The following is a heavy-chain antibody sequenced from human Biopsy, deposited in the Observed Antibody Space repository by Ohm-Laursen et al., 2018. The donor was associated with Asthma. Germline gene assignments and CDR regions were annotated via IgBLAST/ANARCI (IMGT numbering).Heavy chain of an antibody. CDR1: GFTFSNYG. Sequence: SLRLSCAASGFTFSNYGMHWVRQAPGKGLDWVAVISFDGSNKNYTDSVKGRFTISRDNSRNTLHLEMNSLRAEDTAVYFCAKEVFPGWELRRGPDSWGQGTLVTVSA. J-gene: IGHJ4*02. CDR2: ISFDGSNK. D-gene: IGHD1-26*01. CDR3: AKEVFPGWELRRGPDS. V-gene: IGHV3-30*18.